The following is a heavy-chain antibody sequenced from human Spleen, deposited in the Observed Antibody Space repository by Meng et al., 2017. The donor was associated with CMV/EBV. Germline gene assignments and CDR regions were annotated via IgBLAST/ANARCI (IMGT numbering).Heavy chain of an antibody. CDR1: GFTFSGYA. Sequence: LSCAASGFTFSGYAMRCVRQAPGMGLVWVSAISSSGGSTYYADSVKGRFTISRDNSKNTLYLQMNSLRAEDTAVYYCAKVSRDLDYWGQGTLVTVSS. J-gene: IGHJ4*02. V-gene: IGHV3-23*01. CDR3: AKVSRDLDY. CDR2: ISSSGGST.